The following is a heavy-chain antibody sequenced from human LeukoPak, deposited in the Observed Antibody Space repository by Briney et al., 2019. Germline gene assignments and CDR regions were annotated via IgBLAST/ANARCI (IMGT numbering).Heavy chain of an antibody. D-gene: IGHD1-26*01. CDR1: GYTFTSYG. V-gene: IGHV1-18*01. CDR2: IGAYNGNT. CDR3: ARDQSSWVVGHNDY. J-gene: IGHJ4*02. Sequence: ASVKVSCKASGYTFTSYGISWVRQAPGQGLEWMGWIGAYNGNTNYAQKLQGRVTMTTDTSTSTAYMELRSLRSDDTAVYYCARDQSSWVVGHNDYWGQGTLVTVSS.